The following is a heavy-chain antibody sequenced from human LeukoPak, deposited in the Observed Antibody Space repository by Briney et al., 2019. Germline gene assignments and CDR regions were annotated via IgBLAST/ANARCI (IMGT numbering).Heavy chain of an antibody. D-gene: IGHD5-18*01. CDR2: INHSGST. CDR1: GGSFSGYY. CDR3: ARAGYSYSTGYYFDY. Sequence: SETLSLTCAVYGGSFSGYYWSWIRQPPGKGLEWIGEINHSGSTNYNPSLKSRVTISVDTSKNQFSLKLSSVTAADAAVYYCARAGYSYSTGYYFDYWGQGALVTVSS. V-gene: IGHV4-34*01. J-gene: IGHJ4*02.